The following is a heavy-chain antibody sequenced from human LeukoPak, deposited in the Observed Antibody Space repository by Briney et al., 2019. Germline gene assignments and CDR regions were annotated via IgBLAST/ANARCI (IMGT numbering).Heavy chain of an antibody. J-gene: IGHJ4*02. D-gene: IGHD3-22*01. CDR1: GGTFSSYA. CDR2: IIPIFGTA. V-gene: IGHV1-69*06. Sequence: SVTVSCKASGGTFSSYAISWVRQAPGQGLEWMGGIIPIFGTANYAQKFQGRVTMTEDTSTDTAYMELSSLRSEDTAVYYCAKYLSGSFDYWGQGTLVTVSS. CDR3: AKYLSGSFDY.